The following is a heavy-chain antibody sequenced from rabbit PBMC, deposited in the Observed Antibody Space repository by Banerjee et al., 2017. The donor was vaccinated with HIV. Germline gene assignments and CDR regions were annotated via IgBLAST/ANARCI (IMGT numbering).Heavy chain of an antibody. Sequence: QEQLEESGGDLVKPEGSLTLTCTASAFSFSNKYVMCWVRQAPGKGLEWIACINTSSGNTVYATWAKGRFTISETSSTTVTLRMTSLTAADTATHFCARGGSAAAFNLWGPGTLVTVS. CDR3: ARGGSAAAFNL. J-gene: IGHJ4*01. D-gene: IGHD4-2*01. V-gene: IGHV1S45*01. CDR2: INTSSGNT. CDR1: AFSFSNKYV.